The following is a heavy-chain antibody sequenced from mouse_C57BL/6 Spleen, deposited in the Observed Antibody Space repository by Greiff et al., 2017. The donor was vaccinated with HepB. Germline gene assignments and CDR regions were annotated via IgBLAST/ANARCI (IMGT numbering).Heavy chain of an antibody. J-gene: IGHJ2*01. CDR1: GFSLTSYG. V-gene: IGHV2-2*01. CDR2: IWSGGST. Sequence: VKLQESGPGLVQPSQSLSITCTASGFSLTSYGVHWVRQSPGKGLEWLGVIWSGGSTDYNAANITRLSISKDNTKSQVFFKMNSLQAGDTAIDYCVRNPGLTVPFYIDGWNQGTTLTVSS. CDR3: VRNPGLTVPFYIDG. D-gene: IGHD4-1*01.